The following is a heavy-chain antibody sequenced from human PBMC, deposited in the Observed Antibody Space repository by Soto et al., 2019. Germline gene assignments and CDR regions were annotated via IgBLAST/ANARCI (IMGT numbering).Heavy chain of an antibody. CDR3: AKARGGRGWYYLDY. D-gene: IGHD6-19*01. CDR2: ISGSGGST. CDR1: GFTFSSYA. J-gene: IGHJ4*02. Sequence: GGSLRLSCAASGFTFSSYAMSWVRQAPGKGLEWVSAISGSGGSTYYADSVKGRFTISRDNSKNTLYLQMNSLRAEDTAVYYCAKARGGRGWYYLDYWGQGTLVTAPQ. V-gene: IGHV3-23*01.